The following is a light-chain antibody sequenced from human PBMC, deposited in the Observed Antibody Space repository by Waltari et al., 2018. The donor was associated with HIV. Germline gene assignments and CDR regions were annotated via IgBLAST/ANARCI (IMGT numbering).Light chain of an antibody. V-gene: IGLV3-21*04. CDR1: NIERKS. Sequence: SSVLTQPPSVPVAPGKTAMITCGGNNIERKSVHWYQQKAGQAPMLLIYYASDRPSGIPGRFSGSNSGNPATLTISRVGDGDEADYYCQVWDSSSDHVLFGGGTKLTVL. CDR3: QVWDSSSDHVL. CDR2: YAS. J-gene: IGLJ2*01.